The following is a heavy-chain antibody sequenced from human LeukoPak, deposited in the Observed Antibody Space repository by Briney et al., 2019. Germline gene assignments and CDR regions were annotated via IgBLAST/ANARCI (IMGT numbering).Heavy chain of an antibody. CDR1: GYSINSGYY. Sequence: SETLSLTCTVSGYSINSGYYWGWIRQPPGKGLEWIGSIYYSGSTYYNPSLKSRVTISVDTSKNQFSLKLSSATAADTAVYYCARDLSGSYSAIDYWGQGTLVTVSS. CDR3: ARDLSGSYSAIDY. V-gene: IGHV4-38-2*02. D-gene: IGHD1-26*01. CDR2: IYYSGST. J-gene: IGHJ4*02.